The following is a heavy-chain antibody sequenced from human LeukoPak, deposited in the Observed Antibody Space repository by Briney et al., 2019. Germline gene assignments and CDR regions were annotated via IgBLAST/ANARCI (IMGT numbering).Heavy chain of an antibody. J-gene: IGHJ4*02. CDR3: ARHAYSSSRYLRY. V-gene: IGHV4-59*08. CDR2: IYYSGST. Sequence: PSETLSLTCTVSGGSISSYYWSWIRQPPGKGLEWIGYIYYSGSTNYNPSLKSRVTISVDTSKNQFSLKLSSVTAADTAVYYCARHAYSSSRYLRYWGQGTLVTVSS. CDR1: GGSISSYY. D-gene: IGHD6-13*01.